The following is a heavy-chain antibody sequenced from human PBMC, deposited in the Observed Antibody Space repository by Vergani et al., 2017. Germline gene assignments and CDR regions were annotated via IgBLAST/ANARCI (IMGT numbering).Heavy chain of an antibody. J-gene: IGHJ5*02. CDR1: GYTFTSYY. V-gene: IGHV1-69*18. CDR3: ARVGRKRYYDFWGGLPFDP. D-gene: IGHD3-3*01. Sequence: QVQLVQSGAEVKKPGASVKVSCKASGYTFTSYYMHWVRQAPGQGLEWMGRIIPIFGTANYAQKFQGRVTITADESTSTAYMELSSLRSEDTAVYYCARVGRKRYYDFWGGLPFDPWGQGTLVTVSS. CDR2: IIPIFGTA.